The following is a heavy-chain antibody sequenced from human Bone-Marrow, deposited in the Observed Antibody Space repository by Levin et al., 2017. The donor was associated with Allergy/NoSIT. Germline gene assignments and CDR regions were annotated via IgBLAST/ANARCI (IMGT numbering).Heavy chain of an antibody. CDR1: GFTFRDYY. CDR2: ISITGSDI. CDR3: ARSHYIAHPVQFDL. V-gene: IGHV3-11*01. D-gene: IGHD2-2*02. Sequence: PGGSLRLSCAASGFTFRDYYFNWVRQAPGKGLEWLAYISITGSDIFYADSVKGRFTISRDNAKDSLYLHINGLRADDTAMYYCARSHYIAHPVQFDLWGQGTLVTVSS. J-gene: IGHJ4*02.